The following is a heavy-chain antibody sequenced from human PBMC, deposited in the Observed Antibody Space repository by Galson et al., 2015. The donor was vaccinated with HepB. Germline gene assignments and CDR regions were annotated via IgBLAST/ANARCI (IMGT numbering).Heavy chain of an antibody. CDR2: IIPILGIA. V-gene: IGHV1-69*02. D-gene: IGHD3-22*01. CDR3: AKPPVWNNYYDSSGYNDAFDI. CDR1: GGTFSSYT. Sequence: SVKVSCKASGGTFSSYTISWVRQAPGQGLEWMGRIIPILGIANYAQKFQGRVTITADKSTSTAYMELSSLRSEDTAVYYCAKPPVWNNYYDSSGYNDAFDIWGQGTMVTVSS. J-gene: IGHJ3*02.